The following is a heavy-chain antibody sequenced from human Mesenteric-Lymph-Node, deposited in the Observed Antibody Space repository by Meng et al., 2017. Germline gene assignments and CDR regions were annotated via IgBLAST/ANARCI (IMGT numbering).Heavy chain of an antibody. D-gene: IGHD3-10*01. Sequence: WIRQPPGKGLEWVGRIKSKTDGGTTEYAAPVKGRFTISRDDSTNTLYLQMNSLETEDTAIYFCTTDPGGRWVDSWGHGTLVTVSS. CDR2: IKSKTDGGTT. CDR3: TTDPGGRWVDS. V-gene: IGHV3-15*01. J-gene: IGHJ5*01.